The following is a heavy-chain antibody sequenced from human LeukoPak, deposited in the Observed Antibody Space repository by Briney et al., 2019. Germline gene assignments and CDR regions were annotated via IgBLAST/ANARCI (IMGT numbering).Heavy chain of an antibody. J-gene: IGHJ6*03. CDR2: IYYSGST. Sequence: SEALSLTCTASGGSISSSSYYWGWIRQPPGKGLEWIGSIYYSGSTYYNPSLKSRVTISVDTSKNQFSLKLSSVTAADTAVYYCARVEGNGYYYMDVWGKGTTVTVSS. D-gene: IGHD1-1*01. V-gene: IGHV4-39*07. CDR1: GGSISSSSYY. CDR3: ARVEGNGYYYMDV.